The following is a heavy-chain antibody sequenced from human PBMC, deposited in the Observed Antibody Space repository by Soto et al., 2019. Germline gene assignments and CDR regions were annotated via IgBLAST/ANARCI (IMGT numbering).Heavy chain of an antibody. J-gene: IGHJ6*02. D-gene: IGHD3-9*01. CDR1: GYSFTNYA. Sequence: QVQLVQSGAEVKKPGASVKVSGKASGYSFTNYAIHWVRQAPGQRLEWMGWINAGNGNTKYSQKFQGRVTISRDTSASTAYMELSSLRSEDTAVYYCARDEVGRYFDWFYGMDVWGQGTTVTVSS. CDR3: ARDEVGRYFDWFYGMDV. CDR2: INAGNGNT. V-gene: IGHV1-3*01.